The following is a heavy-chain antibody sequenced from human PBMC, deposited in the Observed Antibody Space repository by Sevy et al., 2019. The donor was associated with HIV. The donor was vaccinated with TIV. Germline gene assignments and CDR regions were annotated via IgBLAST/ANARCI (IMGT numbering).Heavy chain of an antibody. CDR2: HFYSAST. Sequence: SETLSLTCTVSGDSVSSGNYYWSWIRQPPGKGLEWIGYHFYSASTTYNPSLKSRVTISVDTSKNQFSLKLTSVTAADTAVYYCAGAAPAYYYAMDVWGQGTTVTVSS. CDR3: AGAAPAYYYAMDV. J-gene: IGHJ6*02. V-gene: IGHV4-61*01. CDR1: GDSVSSGNYY. D-gene: IGHD2-15*01.